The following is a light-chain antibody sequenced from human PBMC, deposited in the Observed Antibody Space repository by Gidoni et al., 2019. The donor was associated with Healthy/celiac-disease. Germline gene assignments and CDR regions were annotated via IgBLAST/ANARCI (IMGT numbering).Light chain of an antibody. J-gene: IGKJ1*01. CDR2: GAS. CDR3: SQECYSPWT. Sequence: EIVLTQSPGTLSLSPGERATLSCRASQGVSSSYLAWYQQKLGQAPRLLIYGASSRATGTPDRFRCSGFWTDFTLTNRRLEPEGFAVYYCSQECYSPWTVGQGTKGEIK. V-gene: IGKV3-20*01. CDR1: QGVSSSY.